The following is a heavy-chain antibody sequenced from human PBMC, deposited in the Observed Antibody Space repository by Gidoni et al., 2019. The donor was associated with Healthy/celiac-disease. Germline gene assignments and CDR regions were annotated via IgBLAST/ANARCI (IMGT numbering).Heavy chain of an antibody. J-gene: IGHJ4*02. Sequence: QVQLVESGGGVVQPGRSLRLSCAASGFPFSSYGMHWVRQAPGKGLEWVAVIWYDGSNKYYADSVKGRFTISRDNSKNTLYLQMNSLRAEDTAVYYCASEPLDYGDYYFDYWGQGTLVTVSS. CDR1: GFPFSSYG. V-gene: IGHV3-33*01. CDR2: IWYDGSNK. CDR3: ASEPLDYGDYYFDY. D-gene: IGHD4-17*01.